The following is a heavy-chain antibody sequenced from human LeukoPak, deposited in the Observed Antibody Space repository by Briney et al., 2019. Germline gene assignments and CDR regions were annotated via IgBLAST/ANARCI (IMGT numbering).Heavy chain of an antibody. J-gene: IGHJ3*02. D-gene: IGHD2-2*01. CDR1: GFSFSDYY. CDR2: ISSSGSTM. V-gene: IGHV3-11*04. Sequence: GGSLRLSCAASGFSFSDYYMSWIRQAPGKGLEWVSYISSSGSTMYYADSVKGRFTISRDNAKNSLYLQMNSLRAEDTAVYYCARDRLVVPASNDAFDIWGQGTMVTVSS. CDR3: ARDRLVVPASNDAFDI.